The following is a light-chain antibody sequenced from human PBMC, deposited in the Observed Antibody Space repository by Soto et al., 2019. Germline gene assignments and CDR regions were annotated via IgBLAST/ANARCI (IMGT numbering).Light chain of an antibody. CDR2: KNN. Sequence: QSVLTQPPSASGTPGQRVTISCSGSSSSIGTNYVYWYQQFPGTAPKLLIYKNNQRPSGVPDRFSGSKSGTSASLAISGLRSEDEADYHCASWDDSLSGYVFGTGTQLTVL. V-gene: IGLV1-47*01. CDR1: SSSIGTNY. CDR3: ASWDDSLSGYV. J-gene: IGLJ1*01.